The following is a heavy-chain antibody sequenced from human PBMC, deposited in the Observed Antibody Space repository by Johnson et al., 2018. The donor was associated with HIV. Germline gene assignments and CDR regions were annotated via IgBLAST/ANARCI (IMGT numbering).Heavy chain of an antibody. Sequence: VQLVESGGDLIKPGGSLRLSCATSNFTFKDYYMTWVRQAPGTGLEWVSVISGSGDSTGHADSVKGRFTISRDNSKNTLFLQMKSLRAEDTAVYYCARRRYSSTWRDAFDIWGQGTMVTVSS. D-gene: IGHD2-2*01. CDR3: ARRRYSSTWRDAFDI. J-gene: IGHJ3*02. CDR2: ISGSGDST. V-gene: IGHV3-23*04. CDR1: NFTFKDYY.